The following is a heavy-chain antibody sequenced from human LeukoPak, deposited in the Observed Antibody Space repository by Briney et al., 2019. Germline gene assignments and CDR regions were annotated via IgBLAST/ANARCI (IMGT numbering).Heavy chain of an antibody. J-gene: IGHJ6*03. D-gene: IGHD6-19*01. CDR1: GGSISSSSYY. V-gene: IGHV4-39*01. Sequence: KTSETLSLTCTVSGGSISSSSYYWGWIRQPPGKGLEWIGSIYYSGSTYYNPSLKSRVTISVDTSKNQFSLKLSSVTAADTAVYYCARPQVYSSPWVFDGFPGYYYMDVWGKGTTVTVSS. CDR2: IYYSGST. CDR3: ARPQVYSSPWVFDGFPGYYYMDV.